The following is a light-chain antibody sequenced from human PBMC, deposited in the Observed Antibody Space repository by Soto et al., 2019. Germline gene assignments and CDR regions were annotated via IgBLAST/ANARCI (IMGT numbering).Light chain of an antibody. CDR3: QQRSNWPPT. J-gene: IGKJ5*01. CDR1: QSISSN. Sequence: EIVLTQSPATLSLSPGERATLSCRASQSISSNLACCQQKPGQAPRLLICDRFGGSGSGTDFILVISSVEPEDFAVYICQQRSNWPPTFGQGTRLEIK. V-gene: IGKV3-11*01.